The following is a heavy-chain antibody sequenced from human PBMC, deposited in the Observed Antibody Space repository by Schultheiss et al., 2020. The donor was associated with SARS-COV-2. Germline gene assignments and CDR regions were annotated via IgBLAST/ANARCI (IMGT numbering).Heavy chain of an antibody. CDR3: AKVVAARQGAFDI. J-gene: IGHJ3*02. Sequence: GGSLRLSCAASGFTVSSNYMSWVQAPGRGLEWVSVIYSGGSTYYADSVKGRFTISRDNSKNTLYLQMNSLIAEDTAVYYCAKVVAARQGAFDIWGQGTMVTVSS. D-gene: IGHD6-6*01. V-gene: IGHV3-53*01. CDR2: IYSGGST. CDR1: GFTVSSNY.